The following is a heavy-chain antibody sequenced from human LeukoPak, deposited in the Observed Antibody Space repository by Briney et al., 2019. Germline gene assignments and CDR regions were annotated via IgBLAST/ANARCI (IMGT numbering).Heavy chain of an antibody. CDR1: GFTFSSYA. CDR2: ISSGGNT. J-gene: IGHJ6*04. V-gene: IGHV3-23*01. CDR3: AKHQWDF. Sequence: QPGGSLRLSCAASGFTFSSYAMSWVRQAPGKGLEWVSAISSGGNTYYADSVKGRFTISRDNSKNTLYLQMNSLRAEDTAVYYCAKHQWDFWGKGTTVTVSS. D-gene: IGHD6-19*01.